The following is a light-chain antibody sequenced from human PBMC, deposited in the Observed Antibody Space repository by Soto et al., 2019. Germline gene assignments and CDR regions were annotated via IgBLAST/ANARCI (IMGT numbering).Light chain of an antibody. Sequence: EIVLTQSPATLSLSPGETATLSCRASQSVSGYIGWYQQKPGQAPRRLIYADSNRATGPPARFSGSGSRTDFTLTISSLEPEYFSVYYCQQRYNWPITFGQGTRLEIK. J-gene: IGKJ5*01. CDR3: QQRYNWPIT. CDR2: ADS. CDR1: QSVSGY. V-gene: IGKV3-11*01.